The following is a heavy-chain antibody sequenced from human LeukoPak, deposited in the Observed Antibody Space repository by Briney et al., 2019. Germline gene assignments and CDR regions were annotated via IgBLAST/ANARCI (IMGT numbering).Heavy chain of an antibody. CDR2: MNPNSGNT. D-gene: IGHD2-15*01. V-gene: IGHV1-8*01. CDR1: GYTFTSYD. J-gene: IGHJ6*02. Sequence: ASVKVSCKASGYTFTSYDINWVRQASGQGLEWMGWMNPNSGNTGYAQKFQGRVTMTRNTSISTAYMELSSLRSEDTAVYYCATSPRSCSGGSCYDYYYYGMDVWGQGTTVTVSS. CDR3: ATSPRSCSGGSCYDYYYYGMDV.